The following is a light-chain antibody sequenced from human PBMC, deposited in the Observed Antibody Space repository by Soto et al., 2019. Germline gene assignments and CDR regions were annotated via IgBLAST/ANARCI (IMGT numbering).Light chain of an antibody. Sequence: QSALTQPRSVSGSPGQSVTISCTGTSGDVGGYNFVSWYQQHPGKAPTLMIFDVSQRPSGVPDCFSGSKSGNTASLTISGLQADDEADYYCCSYGGSYTWVFGGGTKLTVL. CDR3: CSYGGSYTWV. J-gene: IGLJ3*02. V-gene: IGLV2-11*01. CDR1: SGDVGGYNF. CDR2: DVS.